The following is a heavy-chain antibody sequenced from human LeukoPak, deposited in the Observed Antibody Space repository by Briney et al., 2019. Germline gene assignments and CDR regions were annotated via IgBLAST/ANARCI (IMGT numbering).Heavy chain of an antibody. D-gene: IGHD1-7*01. CDR3: ARWELHRSFDY. CDR1: GGSVSSGSYY. J-gene: IGHJ4*02. Sequence: SETLSLTCTVSGGSVSSGSYYWSWIRQPPGKGLAWIGYIYYSGSTNYNPSLKSRVTISVDTSKNQFSLKLSSVTAADTAVYYCARWELHRSFDYWGQGTLVTVSS. V-gene: IGHV4-61*01. CDR2: IYYSGST.